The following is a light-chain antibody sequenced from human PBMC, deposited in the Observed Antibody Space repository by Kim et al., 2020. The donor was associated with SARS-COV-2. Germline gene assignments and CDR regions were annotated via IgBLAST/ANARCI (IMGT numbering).Light chain of an antibody. CDR1: SEYKTYA. V-gene: IGLV4-69*01. Sequence: QPVLTQSPSASASLGTSVKLTCTLSSEYKTYAIAWHQQLPEKGPRYLMNVDSDGSHTRGDWIPDRFSGSSSGAERYLTISSLQPEDEADYYCLTWGPGIRVFGGGTQLTVL. J-gene: IGLJ2*01. CDR2: VDSDGSH. CDR3: LTWGPGIRV.